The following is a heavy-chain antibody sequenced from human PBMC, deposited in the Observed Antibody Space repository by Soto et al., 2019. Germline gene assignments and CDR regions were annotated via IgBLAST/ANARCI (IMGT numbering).Heavy chain of an antibody. Sequence: GASVKVSCKSSGYTFTSYYMHWVRQAPGQGLEWMGIINPSGGSTSYAQKFQGRVTMTRDTSTSTVYMELSSLRSEDTAVYCCARGGMVVAATGYFDYWGQGTLVTVSS. J-gene: IGHJ4*02. V-gene: IGHV1-46*03. CDR3: ARGGMVVAATGYFDY. CDR1: GYTFTSYY. D-gene: IGHD2-15*01. CDR2: INPSGGST.